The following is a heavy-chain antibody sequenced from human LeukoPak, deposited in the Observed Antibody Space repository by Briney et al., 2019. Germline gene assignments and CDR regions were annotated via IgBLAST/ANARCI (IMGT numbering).Heavy chain of an antibody. CDR3: ARHYYDNTGYYYLDY. CDR2: MYYSGST. Sequence: SETLSLTCNVSGGAVTSSTYYWAWIRQPPGKGLEWIGSMYYSGSTFYTPSLKSRVTISVDTSKNHFSLKLTSVTAADTTTYYCARHYYDNTGYYYLDYWGQGTLVTVSS. CDR1: GGAVTSSTYY. J-gene: IGHJ4*02. D-gene: IGHD3-22*01. V-gene: IGHV4-39*02.